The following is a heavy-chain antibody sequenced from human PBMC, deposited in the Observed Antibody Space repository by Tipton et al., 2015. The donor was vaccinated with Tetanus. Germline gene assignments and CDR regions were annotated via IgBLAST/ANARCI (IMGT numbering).Heavy chain of an antibody. V-gene: IGHV3-66*01. CDR2: IFSGGST. Sequence: LRLSCAASGFTVSSNYMTWVRQAPGKGLEWVSVIFSGGSTYYADSVKGRFTISRDNSKNTLYLQMNSLRAEDTAVYYCARDRDGDYAAFDYWGQGTLVTVSS. CDR1: GFTVSSNY. D-gene: IGHD4-17*01. J-gene: IGHJ4*02. CDR3: ARDRDGDYAAFDY.